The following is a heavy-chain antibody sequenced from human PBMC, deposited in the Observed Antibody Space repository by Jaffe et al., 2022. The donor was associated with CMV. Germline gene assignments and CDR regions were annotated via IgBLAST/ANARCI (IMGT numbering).Heavy chain of an antibody. CDR2: INHSGST. D-gene: IGHD3-22*01. Sequence: QVQLQQWGAGLLKPSETLSLTCAVYGGSFSGYYWSWIRQPPGKGLEWIGEINHSGSTNYNPSLKSRVTISVDTSKNQFSLKLSSVTAADTAVYYCARGRLSPRYYYDSSGYSYFDYWGQGTLVTVSS. J-gene: IGHJ4*02. CDR3: ARGRLSPRYYYDSSGYSYFDY. V-gene: IGHV4-34*01. CDR1: GGSFSGYY.